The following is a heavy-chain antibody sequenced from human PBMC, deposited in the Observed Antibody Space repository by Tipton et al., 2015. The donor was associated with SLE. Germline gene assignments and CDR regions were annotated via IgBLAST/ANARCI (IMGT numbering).Heavy chain of an antibody. Sequence: GLVKPSETLSLTCSVSGGSISSSSYYWGWIRQSPGKGLEWIASMYYSGRTYHSPSLKSRVTISVDPAKNQFSLRLTSVTAADTAVYYCARGMVTWRGAILGVDVWGQGTTVNVSS. CDR1: GGSISSSSYY. CDR2: MYYSGRT. J-gene: IGHJ6*02. D-gene: IGHD2-21*02. CDR3: ARGMVTWRGAILGVDV. V-gene: IGHV4-39*07.